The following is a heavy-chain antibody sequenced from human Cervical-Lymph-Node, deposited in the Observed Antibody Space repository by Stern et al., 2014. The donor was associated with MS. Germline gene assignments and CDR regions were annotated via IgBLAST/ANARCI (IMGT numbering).Heavy chain of an antibody. D-gene: IGHD5-24*01. J-gene: IGHJ5*02. CDR3: ASGSLEGFDP. Sequence: VQLVESGGEVKKPGASVKVSCKASGYTFTSLGISWVRQAPGQGLEWMGWISAYNRNTTYAQKLQGRVTLTTDTSTSTAYMELRSLTSDDTAAYYCASGSLEGFDPWGQGTLVTVSS. CDR2: ISAYNRNT. V-gene: IGHV1-18*01. CDR1: GYTFTSLG.